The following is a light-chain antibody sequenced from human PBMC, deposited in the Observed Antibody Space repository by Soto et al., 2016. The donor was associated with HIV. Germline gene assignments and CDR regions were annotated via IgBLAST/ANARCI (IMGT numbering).Light chain of an antibody. Sequence: DIQMTQSPSSLSASIGDRVTITCRASQMINNYLNWYQQKPGKAPKLLIYAASSSQVGVPSRFSGSASGTDFSLTISNLQPEDFATYYCQQSDSIPLTFGQGTRLEI. CDR1: QMINNY. CDR2: AAS. V-gene: IGKV1-39*01. J-gene: IGKJ5*01. CDR3: QQSDSIPLT.